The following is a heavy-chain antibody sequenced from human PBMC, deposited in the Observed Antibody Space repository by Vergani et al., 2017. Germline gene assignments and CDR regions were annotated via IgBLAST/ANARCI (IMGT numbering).Heavy chain of an antibody. V-gene: IGHV4-38-2*01. CDR1: GYSIRNGYY. J-gene: IGHJ4*02. CDR2: ICHTEDT. CDR3: ATIGYRRWGYYFDY. D-gene: IGHD2-2*02. Sequence: QVQLQESGPGLVEPSETLSLTCAVSGYSIRNGYYWGWIRQPPGKGLEWIGEICHTEDTKYSPSLKSRVTVSVDESRNLFSLRLNSVTAADTAVYYCATIGYRRWGYYFDYWGQGTLVIVSS.